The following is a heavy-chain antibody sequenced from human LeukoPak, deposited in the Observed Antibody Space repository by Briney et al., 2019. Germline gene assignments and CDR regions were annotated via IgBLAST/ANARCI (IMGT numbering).Heavy chain of an antibody. CDR1: GVALSSAA. Sequence: GGCLRLSCAASGVALSSAAMTWVRQAPGERLEWVSIMTVGDDRTYYEDSVKGRFTISRDYSRNTLHLQMNSLRVEDTAIDYCAKGPQLGSGYHPDYWGQGTLVTVSS. CDR2: MTVGDDRT. CDR3: AKGPQLGSGYHPDY. J-gene: IGHJ4*02. V-gene: IGHV3-23*01. D-gene: IGHD3-22*01.